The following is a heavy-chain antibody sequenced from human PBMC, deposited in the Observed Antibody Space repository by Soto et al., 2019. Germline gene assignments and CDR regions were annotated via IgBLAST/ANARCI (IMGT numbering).Heavy chain of an antibody. D-gene: IGHD3-10*01. V-gene: IGHV4-34*01. CDR2: INHSGST. CDR1: GGSFSGYD. J-gene: IGHJ6*02. CDR3: ARGRPNMVRGVIGYYGMDV. Sequence: PSETQSLTCAVDGGSFSGYDGSWIRQPPGKGLEWIGEINHSGSTNYNPSLKSRVTISVDTSKNQFSLKLSSVTAADTAVYYCARGRPNMVRGVIGYYGMDVWGQGTTVTVSS.